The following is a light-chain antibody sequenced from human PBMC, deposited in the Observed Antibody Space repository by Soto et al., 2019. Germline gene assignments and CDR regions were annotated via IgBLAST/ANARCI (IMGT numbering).Light chain of an antibody. CDR1: SSDVGRYNL. J-gene: IGLJ1*01. CDR2: EVT. Sequence: QSVLTQPASVSGSPGQSITISCTGTSSDVGRYNLVSWYQHHPGKAPKIMIYEVTKRPSGVSNRFSGSKSGNTASLTISGLQAEDEADYYCRSYAGTSTYVFGTGTKVT. V-gene: IGLV2-23*02. CDR3: RSYAGTSTYV.